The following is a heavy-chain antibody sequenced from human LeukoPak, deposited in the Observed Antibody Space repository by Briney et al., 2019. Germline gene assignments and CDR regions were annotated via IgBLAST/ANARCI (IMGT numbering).Heavy chain of an antibody. J-gene: IGHJ4*02. CDR2: IWYDGSNK. Sequence: GRSLRLSCAASGFTFSNYDMHWVRQAPGKGLEWVAVIWYDGSNKYYADSVKGRFTISRDNSKNTLYLQMNSLRAEDTAVYYCARISSDSISYYDHWGQGTLVTVSS. CDR1: GFTFSNYD. V-gene: IGHV3-33*01. D-gene: IGHD3-22*01. CDR3: ARISSDSISYYDH.